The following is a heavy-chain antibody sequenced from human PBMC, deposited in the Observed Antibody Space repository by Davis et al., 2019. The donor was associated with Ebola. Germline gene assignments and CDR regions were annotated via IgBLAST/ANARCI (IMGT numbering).Heavy chain of an antibody. Sequence: SETLSLTCTVSGSTISISNWWGWVRQSPGTGLEWLGDVYHNGNTNYNPSVESRITVFVDKSRNEFSLRLTSVTAADTAIYYCATHGRNSGNSLRGSFDLWGQGTMVIVSS. D-gene: IGHD4-23*01. CDR2: VYHNGNT. CDR3: ATHGRNSGNSLRGSFDL. V-gene: IGHV4-4*02. J-gene: IGHJ3*01. CDR1: GSTISISNW.